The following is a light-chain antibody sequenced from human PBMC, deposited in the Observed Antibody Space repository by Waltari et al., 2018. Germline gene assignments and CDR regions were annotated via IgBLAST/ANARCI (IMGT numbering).Light chain of an antibody. CDR3: QQYYTYPLT. CDR2: KAS. CDR1: QSISSW. V-gene: IGKV1-5*03. Sequence: DIQMTQSPSTLSASVGDRVTITRRASQSISSWLAWYQQKPGKAPKLLIYKASTLEGGVPSRFSGSGSGTDFTLTISSLQPDDSAAYYCQQYYTYPLTFGGGTKVEIK. J-gene: IGKJ4*01.